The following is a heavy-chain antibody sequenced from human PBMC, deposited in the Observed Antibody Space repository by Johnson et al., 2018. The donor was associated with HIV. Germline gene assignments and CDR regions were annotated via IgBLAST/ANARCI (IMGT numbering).Heavy chain of an antibody. CDR3: ARGGDVVWFGEFPGAFDV. D-gene: IGHD3-10*01. V-gene: IGHV3-33*01. J-gene: IGHJ3*01. Sequence: LVESGGGVVQPGRSLRLSCAASGFIFGNYGIYWVRQAPGKGLEGVAVMWYDGGSISSADSVKGRFTFSRDTAKTALYLQMNSLRAEDTAVYYCARGGDVVWFGEFPGAFDVWGQGTMVTVSS. CDR1: GFIFGNYG. CDR2: MWYDGGSI.